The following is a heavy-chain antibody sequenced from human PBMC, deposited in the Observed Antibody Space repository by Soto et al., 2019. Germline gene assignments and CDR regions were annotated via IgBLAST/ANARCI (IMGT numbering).Heavy chain of an antibody. Sequence: QVQLQESGPGLVKPSGTLSLTCAVSGGSISSSNWWSWVRQPPGKGLEWIGEIYHSGSTNYNPSLKCRVTISVDKAKNQFSLKLSSVTAADTAVYYCARVSGSYYYGMDVWGQGTTVTVSS. CDR3: ARVSGSYYYGMDV. V-gene: IGHV4-4*02. D-gene: IGHD1-26*01. CDR2: IYHSGST. CDR1: GGSISSSNW. J-gene: IGHJ6*02.